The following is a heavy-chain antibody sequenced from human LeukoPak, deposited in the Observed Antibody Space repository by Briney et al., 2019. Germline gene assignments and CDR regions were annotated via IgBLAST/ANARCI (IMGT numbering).Heavy chain of an antibody. V-gene: IGHV3-23*01. CDR2: ISGSGGST. D-gene: IGHD1-1*01. CDR1: AFSFRCAA. Sequence: GGSLRLSFSAPAFSFRCAAITSGRQAPGKGLEWVSAISGSGGSTYYADSVKGRFTISRDNSNNTLYLQMNSLRNGETAVYYCANFPGTTTPPDFWGQGTLVTVSS. J-gene: IGHJ4*02. CDR3: ANFPGTTTPPDF.